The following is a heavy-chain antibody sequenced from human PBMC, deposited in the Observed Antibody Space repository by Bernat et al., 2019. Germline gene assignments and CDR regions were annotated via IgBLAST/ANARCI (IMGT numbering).Heavy chain of an antibody. Sequence: EVQLVESGGGLVQPGGSLRLSCAASGFTFTNYWMHWVRQAPGKGLVWVSRIKSDGSDTTYADSVKGRFSISRDNAKNTVYLQMNSLRPEDTAVYFCARDPRGGDYMGDDYYYMDVWGKGTTVTVSS. J-gene: IGHJ6*03. D-gene: IGHD4-17*01. CDR2: IKSDGSDT. V-gene: IGHV3-74*03. CDR3: ARDPRGGDYMGDDYYYMDV. CDR1: GFTFTNYW.